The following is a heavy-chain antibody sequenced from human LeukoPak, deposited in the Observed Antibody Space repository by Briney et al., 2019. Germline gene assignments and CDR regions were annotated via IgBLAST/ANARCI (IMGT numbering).Heavy chain of an antibody. CDR2: ISSSSSYI. Sequence: TGGSLRLSCAASGFTFSSYSMNWVRQAPGKGLEWVSSISSSSSYIYYADSVKGRFTISRDNAKNSLYPQMNSLRAEDTAVYYCAGSVEMATIPDYWGQGTLVTVSS. CDR3: AGSVEMATIPDY. CDR1: GFTFSSYS. D-gene: IGHD5-24*01. V-gene: IGHV3-21*01. J-gene: IGHJ4*02.